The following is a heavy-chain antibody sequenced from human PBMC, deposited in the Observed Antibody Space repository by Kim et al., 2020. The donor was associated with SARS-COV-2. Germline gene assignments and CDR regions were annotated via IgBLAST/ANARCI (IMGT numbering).Heavy chain of an antibody. CDR3: AKDRRLYYDFWSGYDRPRDGMDV. CDR2: ISGSGGST. CDR1: GFTFSSYA. D-gene: IGHD3-3*01. J-gene: IGHJ6*02. Sequence: GGSLRLSCAASGFTFSSYAMSWVRQAPGKGLEWVSAISGSGGSTYYADSVKGRFTISRDNSKNTLYLQMNSLRAEDTAVYYCAKDRRLYYDFWSGYDRPRDGMDVWGQGTTASVSS. V-gene: IGHV3-23*01.